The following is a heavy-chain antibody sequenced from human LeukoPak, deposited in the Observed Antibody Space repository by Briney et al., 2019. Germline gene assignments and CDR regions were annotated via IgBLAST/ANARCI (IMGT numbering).Heavy chain of an antibody. CDR2: IDPGDSDT. V-gene: IGHV5-51*01. J-gene: IGHJ3*02. Sequence: RGESLKISCKGSGYSFTSYWIGWVRQMPGKGLEWMGIIDPGDSDTRYSLSFQGQVTISADKSISTAYLQWSSLKASDTAMYYCARRYSGSYSAFDIWGQGTMVTVSS. CDR1: GYSFTSYW. CDR3: ARRYSGSYSAFDI. D-gene: IGHD1-26*01.